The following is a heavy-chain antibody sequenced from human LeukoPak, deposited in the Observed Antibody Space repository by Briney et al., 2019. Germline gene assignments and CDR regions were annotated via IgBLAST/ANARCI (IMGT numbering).Heavy chain of an antibody. V-gene: IGHV3-30*02. J-gene: IGHJ2*01. CDR1: GFTFSSYD. CDR2: IRYDGSNK. Sequence: GGSLRLSCAASGFTFSSYDMHWVRQAPGKGLEWVAFIRYDGSNKYYPDSVKGRFTISRDNSKNTLYLQMNSLRAEDTAVYYCAKDPNWGVTIGWYFDLWGRGTLVTVSS. CDR3: AKDPNWGVTIGWYFDL. D-gene: IGHD7-27*01.